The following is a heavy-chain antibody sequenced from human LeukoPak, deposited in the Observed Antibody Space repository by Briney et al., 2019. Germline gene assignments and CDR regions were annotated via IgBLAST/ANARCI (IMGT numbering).Heavy chain of an antibody. J-gene: IGHJ4*02. CDR2: IRSKANNYAT. V-gene: IGHV3-73*01. CDR3: ASGWKRSPGYSSSWYGY. CDR1: GFTFSGSS. D-gene: IGHD6-13*01. Sequence: GGSLRLSCAASGFTFSGSSIHWVRQASGKGLEWVGRIRSKANNYATTYTVSVKGRFTISRDDSKNMAYLQMNSLRAEDTAVYYCASGWKRSPGYSSSWYGYWGQGTLVTVSS.